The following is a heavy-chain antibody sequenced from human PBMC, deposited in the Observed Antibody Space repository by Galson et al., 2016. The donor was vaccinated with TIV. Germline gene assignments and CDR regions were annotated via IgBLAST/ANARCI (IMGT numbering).Heavy chain of an antibody. CDR1: GGSISSSSW. CDR3: ARDSHYGPYYYGMDV. D-gene: IGHD4-17*01. CDR2: IYHSGST. Sequence: LSLTCAVSGGSISSSSWWSWVRQPPAKGLEWIGEIYHSGSTNYNPSLKSRVTISVDKSKNQFSLKLCSLTAADTAVYYCARDSHYGPYYYGMDVWGQGTTVTVSS. J-gene: IGHJ6*02. V-gene: IGHV4-4*02.